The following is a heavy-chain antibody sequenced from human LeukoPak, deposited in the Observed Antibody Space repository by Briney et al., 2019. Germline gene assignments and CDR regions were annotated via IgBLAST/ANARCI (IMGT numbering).Heavy chain of an antibody. V-gene: IGHV3-48*02. CDR2: ITSSSSTI. CDR3: VRDHLWAFDI. CDR1: GCTFSVYS. D-gene: IGHD3-3*02. J-gene: IGHJ3*02. Sequence: PGGSLRLSCAASGCTFSVYSMNWVRQAPGKGLEWLSYITSSSSTIYYADSVKGRFAISRDNAKNSLYLQMNSLRDEDTAVYYCVRDHLWAFDIWGQGTMVTVSS.